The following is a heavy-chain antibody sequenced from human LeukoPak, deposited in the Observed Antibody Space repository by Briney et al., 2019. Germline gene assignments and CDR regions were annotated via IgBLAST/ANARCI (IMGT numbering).Heavy chain of an antibody. J-gene: IGHJ4*02. CDR3: ARERGDDFWSGSRVLFNY. CDR2: IKQDGSEK. V-gene: IGHV3-7*01. CDR1: GFTFSSYT. D-gene: IGHD3-3*01. Sequence: GGSLRLSCAASGFTFSSYTMNWVRQAPGKGLEWVANIKQDGSEKYYVDSVKGRFTISRDNAKNSLSLQLNSLRAEDTAIYYCARERGDDFWSGSRVLFNYWGQGTLVTVSS.